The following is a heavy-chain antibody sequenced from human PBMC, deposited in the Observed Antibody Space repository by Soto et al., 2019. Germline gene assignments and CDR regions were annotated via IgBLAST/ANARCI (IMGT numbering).Heavy chain of an antibody. J-gene: IGHJ6*02. V-gene: IGHV1-18*01. Sequence: QGQLVQSGPEVKKPGASVKVSCKTSGYTFSRYGISWVRQAPGQGLEWMGWISGYNGDTNYAQKVQGRVTMTIDTSXXTADMELRSLTSDDTAIYYCAKNGQPPYYYYGMDVWGQGTTVTVSS. CDR3: AKNGQPPYYYYGMDV. CDR1: GYTFSRYG. D-gene: IGHD2-8*01. CDR2: ISGYNGDT.